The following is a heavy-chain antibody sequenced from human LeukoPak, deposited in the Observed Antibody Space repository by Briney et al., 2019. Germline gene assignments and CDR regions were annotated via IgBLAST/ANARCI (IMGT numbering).Heavy chain of an antibody. CDR2: VHLDGRT. CDR1: GGSVSSTNW. Sequence: PSGTLSLTCGVSGGSVSSTNWWTWIRQPPGKGLEWIGEVHLDGRTNFNPSLKSRLTMSVDLSENHVSLKLTSVTAADTAVYYCARYRDARSDRPFDYWGQGTLVTVSS. V-gene: IGHV4-4*02. CDR3: ARYRDARSDRPFDY. J-gene: IGHJ4*02. D-gene: IGHD3-10*01.